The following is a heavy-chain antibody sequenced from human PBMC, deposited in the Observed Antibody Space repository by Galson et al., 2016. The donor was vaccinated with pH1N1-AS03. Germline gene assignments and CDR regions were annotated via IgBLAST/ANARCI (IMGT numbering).Heavy chain of an antibody. CDR1: GGTFDNHP. CDR3: ARNSDSLGAFDV. J-gene: IGHJ3*01. V-gene: IGHV1-69*05. CDR2: FIPIFGTT. D-gene: IGHD1-7*01. Sequence: SVKVSCKASGGTFDNHPINWVRQAPGQGLEWMGGFIPIFGTTNYAPKYQGRVTFTTDDSTTTVYMALSNLRSEDTAVYYCARNSDSLGAFDVWGQGTLLSVSS.